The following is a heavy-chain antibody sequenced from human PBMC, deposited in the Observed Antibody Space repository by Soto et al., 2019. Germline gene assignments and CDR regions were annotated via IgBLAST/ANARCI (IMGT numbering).Heavy chain of an antibody. CDR2: INPNGGVT. CDR1: GDSFNDYY. J-gene: IGHJ6*03. Sequence: QVQLVQSGAEVRKPGASVTVSCRSSGDSFNDYYIHWVRQAPGQGIEWMGWINPNGGVTKYAQKFQGWVSMTRDTSVRTVYMQLSRLRSDATAIDYCARESGGATATLAYVYFCMDFWGTGTTVTVSS. CDR3: ARESGGATATLAYVYFCMDF. D-gene: IGHD5-12*01. V-gene: IGHV1-2*04.